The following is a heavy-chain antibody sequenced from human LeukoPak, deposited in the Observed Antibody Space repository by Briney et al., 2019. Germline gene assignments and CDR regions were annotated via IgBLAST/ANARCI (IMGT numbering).Heavy chain of an antibody. Sequence: SETLSLTCTVSGGSISSSSYYWGGIRQPPWKGLEWIGSIFYSGTTYYNPSFKSRVTISVDTSKNQFSLKLSSVTAADTAVYYCARDCGGDCWVDYWGQGTLVTVSS. CDR2: IFYSGTT. V-gene: IGHV4-39*02. CDR3: ARDCGGDCWVDY. CDR1: GGSISSSSYY. D-gene: IGHD2-21*02. J-gene: IGHJ4*02.